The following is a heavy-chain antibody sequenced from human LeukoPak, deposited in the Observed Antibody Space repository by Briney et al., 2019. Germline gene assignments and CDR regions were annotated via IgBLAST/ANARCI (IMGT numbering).Heavy chain of an antibody. CDR3: TYGVNLDY. CDR2: IYSGGDT. Sequence: GGSLSLSCAASGFTVITNYMSWVRQAPGKGLEWVSVIYSGGDTYYADSVKGRFTISSDNSKNTLSLQMNSLRAEDTALYYCTYGVNLDYWGRGTLVTVSS. CDR1: GFTVITNY. D-gene: IGHD3-3*01. V-gene: IGHV3-66*01. J-gene: IGHJ4*02.